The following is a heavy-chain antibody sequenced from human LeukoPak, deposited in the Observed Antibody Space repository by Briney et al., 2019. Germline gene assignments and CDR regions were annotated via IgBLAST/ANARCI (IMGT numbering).Heavy chain of an antibody. CDR2: ISSSGSTI. CDR1: GFTFSSYE. V-gene: IGHV3-48*03. J-gene: IGHJ4*02. CDR3: ARLQYSGTYYYFDY. D-gene: IGHD1-26*01. Sequence: PGGSLRLSCAASGFTFSSYEMNWVRQAPGKGLEWVSYISSSGSTIYYADSVKGRFTISRDNAKNSLYLQMNSLRAEDTAVYYCARLQYSGTYYYFDYWGQGTLVTVSS.